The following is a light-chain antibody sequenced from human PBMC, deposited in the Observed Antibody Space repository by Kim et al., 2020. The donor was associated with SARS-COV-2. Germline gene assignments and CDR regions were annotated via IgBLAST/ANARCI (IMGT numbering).Light chain of an antibody. J-gene: IGKJ1*01. CDR3: LQDYSYPRT. CDR2: GAS. CDR1: QGIRND. V-gene: IGKV1-6*01. Sequence: ASVGDRVTITCRASQGIRNDLGWYQQKPGKAPNLLIYGASSLQSGVPSRFSGSGSGTDFTLTISSLQPEDFATYYCLQDYSYPRTFGQGTKVDIK.